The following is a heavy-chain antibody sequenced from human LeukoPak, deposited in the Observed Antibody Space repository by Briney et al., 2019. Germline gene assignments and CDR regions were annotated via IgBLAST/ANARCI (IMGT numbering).Heavy chain of an antibody. CDR2: INHSGST. V-gene: IGHV4-34*01. Sequence: SETLSLTCAVYGGSFSGYYWSWIRQPPGKGLEWIGEINHSGSTNYNPSLKSRVTISVDTSKNQFSLKLSSVTAADTAVYYCARIYCSGGSCLIDSWGQGTLVTVSS. J-gene: IGHJ4*02. CDR1: GGSFSGYY. D-gene: IGHD2-15*01. CDR3: ARIYCSGGSCLIDS.